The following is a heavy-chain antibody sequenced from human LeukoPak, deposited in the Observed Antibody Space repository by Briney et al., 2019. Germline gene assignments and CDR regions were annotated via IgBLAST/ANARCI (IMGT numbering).Heavy chain of an antibody. CDR2: ISSSSSYI. CDR1: GFTFSSYS. CDR3: ARGGTLGGATNAFDI. V-gene: IGHV3-21*01. D-gene: IGHD1-26*01. Sequence: PGGSLRLSCAASGFTFSSYSMNWVRQAPGKGLEWVSSISSSSSYIYYADSVKGRFTISRDNAKNSLYLQMNSLRAEDTAVYHCARGGTLGGATNAFDIWGQGTMVTVSS. J-gene: IGHJ3*02.